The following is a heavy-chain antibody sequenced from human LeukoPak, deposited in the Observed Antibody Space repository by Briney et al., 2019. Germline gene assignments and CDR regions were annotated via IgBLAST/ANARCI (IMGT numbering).Heavy chain of an antibody. Sequence: GGSLRLSCAASGFIFRNFWMSWVRQAPGNGLEWVANIKQDGSESYYVDSVKGRFTISRDNAKNSLYLQMNSLRAEDTAVYYCARDPVFDYRSGFDRWGQGTLVTVSS. CDR2: IKQDGSES. CDR1: GFIFRNFW. J-gene: IGHJ5*02. CDR3: ARDPVFDYRSGFDR. V-gene: IGHV3-7*01. D-gene: IGHD6-19*01.